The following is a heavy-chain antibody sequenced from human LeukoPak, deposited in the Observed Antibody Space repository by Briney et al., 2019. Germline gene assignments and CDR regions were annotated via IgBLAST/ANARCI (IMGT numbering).Heavy chain of an antibody. D-gene: IGHD5-18*01. J-gene: IGHJ4*02. Sequence: SETLSLTCAVSGGSISSGGYSWSWIRQPPGKGLEWIGYIYHSGSTYYNPSLKSRVTISVDRSKNQFSLKLSSVTAADTAVYYCARAGETAMVTGFDYWGQGTLVTVSS. V-gene: IGHV4-30-2*01. CDR1: GGSISSGGYS. CDR3: ARAGETAMVTGFDY. CDR2: IYHSGST.